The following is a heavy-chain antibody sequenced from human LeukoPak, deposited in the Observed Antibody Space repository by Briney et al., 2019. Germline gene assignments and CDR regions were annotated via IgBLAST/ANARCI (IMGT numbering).Heavy chain of an antibody. J-gene: IGHJ5*02. CDR2: IIPILGIA. CDR1: GGTFSSYT. D-gene: IGHD3-3*01. CDR3: ARDLNDFWSGNNWFDP. V-gene: IGHV1-69*04. Sequence: SVKVSCKASGGTFSSYTISWVRQAPGQGLEWMGRIIPILGIANYAQKFQGRVTITADKSTSTAYMELSSLRSEDTPVYYCARDLNDFWSGNNWFDPWGQGTLVTVSS.